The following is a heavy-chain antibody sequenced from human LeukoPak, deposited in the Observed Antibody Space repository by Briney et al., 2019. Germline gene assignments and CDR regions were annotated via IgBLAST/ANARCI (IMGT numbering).Heavy chain of an antibody. CDR2: INHSGST. V-gene: IGHV4-34*01. CDR3: ARRRAFDY. J-gene: IGHJ4*02. Sequence: PSETLSLTCAVYGASFSSYYWSWIRQPPGKGLEWIGEINHSGSTDYNPSLKGRVTISVDTSKNQFSLNLSSVTAADTAVYYCARRRAFDYWGQGTLVTVSS. CDR1: GASFSSYY.